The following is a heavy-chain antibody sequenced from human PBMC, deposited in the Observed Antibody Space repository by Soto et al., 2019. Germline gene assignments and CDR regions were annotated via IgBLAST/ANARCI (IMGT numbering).Heavy chain of an antibody. CDR3: ARRPDAFDI. J-gene: IGHJ3*02. Sequence: LILSCTTSTLRFSDHTMSCVRQAPGKGLGWVSDINNSGNYTYYADSVQGRFTISRDNSKNTMFLQMNNLRVEDTARYYCARRPDAFDIWGQGIMDTVSS. CDR2: INNSGNYT. D-gene: IGHD6-25*01. CDR1: TLRFSDHT. V-gene: IGHV3-23*01.